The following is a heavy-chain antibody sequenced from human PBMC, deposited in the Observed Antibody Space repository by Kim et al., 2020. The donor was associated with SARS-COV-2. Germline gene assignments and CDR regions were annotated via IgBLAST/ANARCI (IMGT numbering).Heavy chain of an antibody. CDR1: GGSFSGYY. J-gene: IGHJ4*02. CDR3: ARGGRDEPFDY. CDR2: INHSGST. V-gene: IGHV4-34*01. Sequence: SETLSLTCAVYGGSFSGYYWSWIRQPPGKGLEWIGEINHSGSTNYNPSLKSRVTISVDTSKNQFSLKLSSVTAADTAVYYCARGGRDEPFDYWGQGTLVT.